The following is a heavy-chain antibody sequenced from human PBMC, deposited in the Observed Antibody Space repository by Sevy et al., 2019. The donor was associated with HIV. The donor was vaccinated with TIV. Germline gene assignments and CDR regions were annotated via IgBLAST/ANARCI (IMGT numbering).Heavy chain of an antibody. V-gene: IGHV4-34*01. D-gene: IGHD6-19*01. CDR1: TGSFSGYC. CDR3: ARIPARSVAGRGVFYYGMDV. CDR2: VSHGGST. Sequence: SETLSLTCAVYTGSFSGYCWSWVRQSPGKGLEWIGEVSHGGSTSYNPSLKGRVTLSVDTSKNQSSLKLTSVTAAHTAVYYCARIPARSVAGRGVFYYGMDVWGQGTAVTVSS. J-gene: IGHJ6*02.